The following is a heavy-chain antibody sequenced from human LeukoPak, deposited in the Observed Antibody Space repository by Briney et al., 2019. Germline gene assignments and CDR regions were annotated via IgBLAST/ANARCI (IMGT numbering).Heavy chain of an antibody. J-gene: IGHJ3*02. CDR1: GGSFSGYY. D-gene: IGHD3-16*01. Sequence: SETLSLTCAVYGGSFSGYYWSWIRQPPGKGLEWIGEINHSGSTNYNPSLKSRVTISVDTSKNQFSLKLSSVTAADTAVYYCARDLGGFDAFDIWGQGTMATVSS. CDR3: ARDLGGFDAFDI. CDR2: INHSGST. V-gene: IGHV4-34*01.